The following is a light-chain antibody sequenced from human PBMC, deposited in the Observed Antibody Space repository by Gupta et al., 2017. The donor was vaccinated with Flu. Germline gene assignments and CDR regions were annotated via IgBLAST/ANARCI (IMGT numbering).Light chain of an antibody. Sequence: DIQMTQSPSALSASIGDRVTISCRASQSIGSGMAWYQQNPGKAPKLLIYKASNLESGVPSRFSGSGSGTEFTLTISSLQPDDFATYYCQHYNSDSWTFGQGTKVEIK. J-gene: IGKJ1*01. V-gene: IGKV1-5*03. CDR1: QSIGSG. CDR2: KAS. CDR3: QHYNSDSWT.